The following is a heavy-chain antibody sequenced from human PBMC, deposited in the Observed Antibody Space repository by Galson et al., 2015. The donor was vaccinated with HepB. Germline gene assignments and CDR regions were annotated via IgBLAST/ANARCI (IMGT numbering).Heavy chain of an antibody. CDR2: ISAKNGNT. Sequence: SVKVSCKASGYTFSTYGISWVRQAPGQGLEWMGWISAKNGNTRYAQTHQDRVTMTTDTSTRTAYMELRGLRSDDTAMYYCARESMPGPWGDHWGQGTLVTVSS. V-gene: IGHV1-18*01. D-gene: IGHD7-27*01. CDR1: GYTFSTYG. J-gene: IGHJ4*02. CDR3: ARESMPGPWGDH.